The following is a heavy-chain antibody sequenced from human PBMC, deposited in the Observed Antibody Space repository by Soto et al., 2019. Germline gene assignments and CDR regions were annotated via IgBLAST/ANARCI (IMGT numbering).Heavy chain of an antibody. CDR1: GGSINYSY. CDR2: ISYTGSA. V-gene: IGHV4-59*01. D-gene: IGHD4-17*01. J-gene: IGHJ6*02. Sequence: KTSETLSLTCTVSGGSINYSYWTWIRQPPGKGLEWIGYISYTGSANYNASLKSRLTISVDTSKNQFPLKLSSVTAADTALYYCARVNYGDYYYGMDVWGQGTTVTVS. CDR3: ARVNYGDYYYGMDV.